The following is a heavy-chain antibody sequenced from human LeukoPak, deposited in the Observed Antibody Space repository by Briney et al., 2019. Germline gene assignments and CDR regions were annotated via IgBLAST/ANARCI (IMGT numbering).Heavy chain of an antibody. CDR3: ARATSSYYDTLTGNYYYGLDV. CDR1: GGTFGNYA. CDR2: ITPSSNAA. Sequence: ASVKVSCKASGGTFGNYALSWVRQAPGQGLEWMGRITPSSNAAIYAQKLQDRVTITADRTTRTTYMELSSLKSDDTAVYYCARATSSYYDTLTGNYYYGLDVWGQGTTVTVSS. D-gene: IGHD3-9*01. J-gene: IGHJ6*02. V-gene: IGHV1-69*06.